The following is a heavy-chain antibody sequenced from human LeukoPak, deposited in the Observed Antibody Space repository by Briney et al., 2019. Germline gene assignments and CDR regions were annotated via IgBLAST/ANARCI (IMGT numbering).Heavy chain of an antibody. CDR2: ISGSGGST. CDR3: AKSPGILEWLPGANYFDY. Sequence: GGSLRLSCAASGFTFSSYAMSWVRQAPGKGLEWVSAISGSGGSTYYADSVKGRFTISRDNFKNTLYLQMNSLRAEDTAVYYCAKSPGILEWLPGANYFDYWGQGTLVTVSS. D-gene: IGHD3-3*01. J-gene: IGHJ4*02. V-gene: IGHV3-23*01. CDR1: GFTFSSYA.